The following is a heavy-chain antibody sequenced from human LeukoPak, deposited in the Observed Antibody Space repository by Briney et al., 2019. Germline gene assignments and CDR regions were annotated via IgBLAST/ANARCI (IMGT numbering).Heavy chain of an antibody. J-gene: IGHJ4*02. CDR3: ARVLSSGYSPFDY. Sequence: PGGSLRLSCAASGFTFSDYYMTWIRQAPGKGLEWVSHITSTGATIYYADSVKGRFTIARDNAKNSLSLQMNSLRAEDTAVYFCARVLSSGYSPFDYWGQGNLVTVSS. V-gene: IGHV3-11*01. D-gene: IGHD3-22*01. CDR1: GFTFSDYY. CDR2: ITSTGATI.